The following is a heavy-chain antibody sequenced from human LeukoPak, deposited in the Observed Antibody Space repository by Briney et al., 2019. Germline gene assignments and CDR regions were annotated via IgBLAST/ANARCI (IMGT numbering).Heavy chain of an antibody. CDR1: GGSFSGYY. CDR3: ARHGRAVAGTNYYYYYGMDV. Sequence: PSETLSLTCAVYGGSFSGYYWSWIRQPPGKGLEWIGYIYYSGSTNYNPSLKSRVTISVDTSKNQFSLKLSSVTAADTAVYYCARHGRAVAGTNYYYYYGMDVWGQGTTVTVSS. D-gene: IGHD6-19*01. CDR2: IYYSGST. J-gene: IGHJ6*02. V-gene: IGHV4-59*08.